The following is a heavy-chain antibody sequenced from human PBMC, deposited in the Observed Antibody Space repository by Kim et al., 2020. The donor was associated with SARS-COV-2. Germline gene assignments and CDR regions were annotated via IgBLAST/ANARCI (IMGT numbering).Heavy chain of an antibody. CDR3: AMGPSVGATTESDY. CDR1: GGSFSGYY. CDR2: INHSGST. D-gene: IGHD1-26*01. Sequence: SETLSLTCAVYGGSFSGYYWSWIRQPPGKGLEWIGEINHSGSTNYNPSLKSRVTISVDTSKNQFSLKLSSVTAADTAVYYCAMGPSVGATTESDYWGQGTLVTVSS. V-gene: IGHV4-34*01. J-gene: IGHJ4*02.